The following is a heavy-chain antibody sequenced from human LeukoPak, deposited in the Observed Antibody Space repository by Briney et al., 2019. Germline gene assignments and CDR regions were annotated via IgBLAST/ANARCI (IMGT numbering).Heavy chain of an antibody. CDR3: ARGLGYCSGGSCENWFDP. J-gene: IGHJ5*02. CDR2: ISYDGSNK. CDR1: GFTFSSYA. Sequence: TGGSLRLSCAASGFTFSSYAMHWVRQAPGKGLEWVAVISYDGSNKYYADSVKGRFTISRDNSKNTLYLQMNSLRAEDTAVYYCARGLGYCSGGSCENWFDPWGQGTLVTVSS. D-gene: IGHD2-15*01. V-gene: IGHV3-30-3*01.